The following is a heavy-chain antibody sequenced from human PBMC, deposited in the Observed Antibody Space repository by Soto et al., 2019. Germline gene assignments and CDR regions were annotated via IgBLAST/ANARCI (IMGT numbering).Heavy chain of an antibody. D-gene: IGHD6-19*01. CDR2: IGTAGDT. Sequence: GGSLRLSCAASGFTFSSYDMHWVRQATGKGLEWVSAIGTAGDTYYPGSVKGRFTISRENAKNSLYLQMNSLRAGDTAVYYCARAAVAGNPDYWGQGTLVTVSS. V-gene: IGHV3-13*01. CDR3: ARAAVAGNPDY. CDR1: GFTFSSYD. J-gene: IGHJ4*02.